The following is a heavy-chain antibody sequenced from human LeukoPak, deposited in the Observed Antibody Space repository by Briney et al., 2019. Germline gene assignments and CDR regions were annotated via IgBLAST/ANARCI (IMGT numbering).Heavy chain of an antibody. V-gene: IGHV4-34*01. CDR1: GGSFSGYY. D-gene: IGHD3/OR15-3a*01. Sequence: SETLSLTCAVYGGSFSGYYWSWIRQPPGKGLEWIGEINHSGSTNCNPSLKSRVTISVDTSENQFSLKLSSVTAADTAVYYCARGWTRYYFDYWGQGTLVTVSS. CDR2: INHSGST. J-gene: IGHJ4*02. CDR3: ARGWTRYYFDY.